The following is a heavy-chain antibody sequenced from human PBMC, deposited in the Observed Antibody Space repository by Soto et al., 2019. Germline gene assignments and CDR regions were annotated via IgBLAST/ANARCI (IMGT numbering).Heavy chain of an antibody. CDR3: AKASYDFLTGYPPDF. D-gene: IGHD3-9*01. J-gene: IGHJ4*02. CDR1: GFSFSSYW. CDR2: ISGDGTTT. V-gene: IGHV3-74*01. Sequence: GGSLRLSCAASGFSFSSYWMHWVRRGPGKGLVWVSRISGDGTTTNYADSVKGRFTISRDNSKNTLYMQMNSLRAEDTAVYHCAKASYDFLTGYPPDFWGQGTLVTV.